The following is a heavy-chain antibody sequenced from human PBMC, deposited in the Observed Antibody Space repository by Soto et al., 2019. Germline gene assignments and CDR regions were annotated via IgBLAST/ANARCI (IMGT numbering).Heavy chain of an antibody. J-gene: IGHJ4*02. Sequence: GGSLRLSCVVSVFPFGANAMSRVRQAPGKGLEWVSGLSNTGRRTSYADSVKGRFNISRDNSENTVYLQMNSLRVEDTAVYYCATEMGATQGPFDNWGQGTLVTVSS. CDR1: VFPFGANA. CDR3: ATEMGATQGPFDN. CDR2: LSNTGRRT. V-gene: IGHV3-23*01. D-gene: IGHD1-26*01.